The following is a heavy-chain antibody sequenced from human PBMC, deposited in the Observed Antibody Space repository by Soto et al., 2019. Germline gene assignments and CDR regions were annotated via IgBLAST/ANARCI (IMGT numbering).Heavy chain of an antibody. V-gene: IGHV4-34*01. CDR2: INHSGST. CDR3: ARVTTVTTLDP. Sequence: SETLSLTCAVYGGSFSGYYWSWIRQPPGKGLEWIGEINHSGSTNYNPSLKSRVTISVDTSKNQFSLKLSSVTAADTAVYYCARVTTVTTLDPWGQGTLVTVSS. J-gene: IGHJ5*02. CDR1: GGSFSGYY. D-gene: IGHD4-17*01.